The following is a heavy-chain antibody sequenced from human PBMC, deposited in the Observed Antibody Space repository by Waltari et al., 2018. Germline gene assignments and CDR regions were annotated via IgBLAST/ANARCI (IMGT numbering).Heavy chain of an antibody. CDR1: GGSITSNRHY. D-gene: IGHD5-12*01. V-gene: IGHV4-39*01. CDR3: ATYIGASIGTAAFDV. CDR2: ISYSWAT. Sequence: QLHLQESGPGLVKPSETLSLTCSFSGGSITSNRHYWGWIRQPPGKGPEWTGTISYSWATYNSPALNSRVTISVDTSKNQYSLKLTSMTAADTAVYYCATYIGASIGTAAFDVWGQGTMVTVSS. J-gene: IGHJ3*01.